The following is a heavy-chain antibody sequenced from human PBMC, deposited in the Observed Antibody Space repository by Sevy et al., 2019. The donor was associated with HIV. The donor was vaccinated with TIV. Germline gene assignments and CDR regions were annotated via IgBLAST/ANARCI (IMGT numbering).Heavy chain of an antibody. V-gene: IGHV3-74*01. Sequence: GGSLRLSCAASGFTFSSYWMHWVRQAPGKGLVWVSRINSDVSSTSYADSVKGRFTISRDNARNTLYLQMNSLRAEETAVYYCARVKDYYDSSGYYGAGAFDIWGQGTMVTVSS. CDR3: ARVKDYYDSSGYYGAGAFDI. CDR2: INSDVSST. CDR1: GFTFSSYW. J-gene: IGHJ3*02. D-gene: IGHD3-22*01.